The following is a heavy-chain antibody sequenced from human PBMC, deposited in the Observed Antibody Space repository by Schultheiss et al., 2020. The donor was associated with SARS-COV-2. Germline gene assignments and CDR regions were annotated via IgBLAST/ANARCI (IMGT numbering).Heavy chain of an antibody. D-gene: IGHD6-13*01. CDR2: INHSGST. V-gene: IGHV4-34*01. CDR3: ARVDSSSWYEVRWFDP. J-gene: IGHJ5*02. Sequence: SETLSLTCAVYGGSFSGYYWSWIRQPPGKGLEWIGEINHSGSTNYNPSLKSRVTISVDTSKNQFSLKLSSVTAADTAVYYCARVDSSSWYEVRWFDPWGQGTLVTVSS. CDR1: GGSFSGYY.